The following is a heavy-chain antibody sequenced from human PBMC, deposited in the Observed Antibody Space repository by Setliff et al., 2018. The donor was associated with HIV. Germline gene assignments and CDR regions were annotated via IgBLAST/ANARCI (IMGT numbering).Heavy chain of an antibody. Sequence: ASVKVSCKASGYTFTSYDINWVRQATGQGLEWMGGSIPLFGTTNYAQKFQGRVTLTTDELMKTAYMEMRSLTSGDTALYYCARGPLYGYDRGYFDYWGQGTLVTVSS. D-gene: IGHD5-12*01. CDR3: ARGPLYGYDRGYFDY. V-gene: IGHV1-69*05. J-gene: IGHJ4*02. CDR1: GYTFTSYD. CDR2: SIPLFGTT.